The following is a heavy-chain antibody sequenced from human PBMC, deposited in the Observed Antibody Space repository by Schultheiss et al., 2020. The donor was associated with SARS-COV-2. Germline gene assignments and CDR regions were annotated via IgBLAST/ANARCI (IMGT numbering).Heavy chain of an antibody. CDR1: GFTFSSYS. V-gene: IGHV3-21*01. CDR3: ARGGKRYYYGMDV. J-gene: IGHJ6*02. D-gene: IGHD3-10*01. CDR2: ISSSSSYI. Sequence: GGSLRLSCAASGFTFSSYSMNWVRQAPGKGLEWVSSISSSSSYIYYADSVKGRFTISRDNSKNTLYLQMNSLRAEDTAVYYCARGGKRYYYGMDVWGQGTTVTVSS.